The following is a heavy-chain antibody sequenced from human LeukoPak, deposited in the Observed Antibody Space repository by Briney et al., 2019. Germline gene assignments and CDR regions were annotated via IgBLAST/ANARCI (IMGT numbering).Heavy chain of an antibody. D-gene: IGHD3-16*02. CDR3: ARGGYDYVWGSYPHEFDY. Sequence: GGSLRLSCAASGFDFSSNWMHWVRQAPGKGLEWVAVISYDGSNKYYADSVKGRFTISRDNSKNTLYLQMNSLRAEDTAVYYCARGGYDYVWGSYPHEFDYWGQGTLVTVSS. CDR2: ISYDGSNK. V-gene: IGHV3-30-3*01. CDR1: GFDFSSNW. J-gene: IGHJ4*02.